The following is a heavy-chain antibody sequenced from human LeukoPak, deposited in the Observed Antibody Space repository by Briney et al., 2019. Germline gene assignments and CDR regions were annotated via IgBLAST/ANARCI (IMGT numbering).Heavy chain of an antibody. CDR2: IKQDGTGK. J-gene: IGHJ3*02. CDR3: ARDQGTTMTSYGFDM. D-gene: IGHD4-17*01. CDR1: TFNFRTYW. V-gene: IGHV3-7*01. Sequence: GGSLRLSCAAPTFNFRTYWMTWVRQAPGKGLEWVAHIKQDGTGKYYIDSVKGRFTISRDNAKKSLYLQMDSLRVEDTAIYYCARDQGTTMTSYGFDMWGRGTMVTVSS.